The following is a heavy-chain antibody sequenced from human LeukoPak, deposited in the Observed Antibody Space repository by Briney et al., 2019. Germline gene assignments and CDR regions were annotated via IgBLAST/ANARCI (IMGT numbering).Heavy chain of an antibody. CDR3: ARDGTTGTPDFDY. J-gene: IGHJ4*02. V-gene: IGHV3-33*01. CDR1: GFTFSRYG. D-gene: IGHD1-1*01. CDR2: IWYDGSNK. Sequence: GGSLRLSCAASGFTFSRYGMHWVRQAPGKGLEWVAVIWYDGSNKYYADSVKGRFTISRDNSKNTLYLQMNSLRAEDTAVYYCARDGTTGTPDFDYWGQGTLVTVSS.